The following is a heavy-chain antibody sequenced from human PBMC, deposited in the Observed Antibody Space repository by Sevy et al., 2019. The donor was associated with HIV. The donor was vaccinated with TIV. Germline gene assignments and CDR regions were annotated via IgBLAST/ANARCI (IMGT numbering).Heavy chain of an antibody. CDR3: ARIQQVVNYYNYYGLDV. CDR2: VHHSGST. CDR1: GGSLSGYY. V-gene: IGHV4-34*01. Sequence: SETLSLTCSVYGGSLSGYYWSWIRQSPGRGLERIGEVHHSGSTKYNPSFKSRVTMSVDKSKNQFSLNLSSVTAADAAVYYCARIQQVVNYYNYYGLDVWGQGTTVTVSS. D-gene: IGHD6-13*01. J-gene: IGHJ6*02.